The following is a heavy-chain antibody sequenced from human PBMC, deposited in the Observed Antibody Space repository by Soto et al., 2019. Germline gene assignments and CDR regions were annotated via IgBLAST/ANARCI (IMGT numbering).Heavy chain of an antibody. D-gene: IGHD3-16*01. CDR2: VYWDDDK. CDR1: GFSLTTAGMG. CDR3: ARRGTSSPAAGWFDP. V-gene: IGHV2-5*02. Sequence: QITLKESGPALVKPTQTLTLTCSFSGFSLTTAGMGVGWIRQPPGKAPEWVALVYWDDDKRYNPSLRSRLTITKDTSKNLVVVTLTDMDPVDTGTYYCARRGTSSPAAGWFDPWGQGILVTVSS. J-gene: IGHJ5*02.